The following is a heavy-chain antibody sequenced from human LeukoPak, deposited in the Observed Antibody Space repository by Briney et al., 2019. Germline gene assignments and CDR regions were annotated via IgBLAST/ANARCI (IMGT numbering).Heavy chain of an antibody. CDR3: AKDSDYYYDSSGRALDY. V-gene: IGHV3-11*01. Sequence: GGSLRLSCAASGFTFSDYYMSWIRQAPGKGLEWVSYISSSGSTIYYADSVKGRFTISRDNAKNSLYLQMNSLRAEDTALYYCAKDSDYYYDSSGRALDYWGQGTLVTVSS. D-gene: IGHD3-22*01. J-gene: IGHJ4*02. CDR2: ISSSGSTI. CDR1: GFTFSDYY.